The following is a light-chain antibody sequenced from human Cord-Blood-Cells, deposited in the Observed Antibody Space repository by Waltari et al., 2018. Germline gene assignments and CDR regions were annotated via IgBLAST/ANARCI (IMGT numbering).Light chain of an antibody. Sequence: EIVLTQSPGTLSLSPGERATLSCRASQSVGISYLAWYQQKPGQAPRLRIYGASSRATGIPDRFSGTGSVTDFTVTISRLEPEDFAVYYCQQYGSSPRTFGQGTKLEIK. J-gene: IGKJ2*01. V-gene: IGKV3-20*01. CDR2: GAS. CDR1: QSVGISY. CDR3: QQYGSSPRT.